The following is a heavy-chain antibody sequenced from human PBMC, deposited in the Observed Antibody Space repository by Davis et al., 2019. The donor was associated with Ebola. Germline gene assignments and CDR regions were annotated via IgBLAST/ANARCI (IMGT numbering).Heavy chain of an antibody. J-gene: IGHJ4*02. V-gene: IGHV3-7*03. D-gene: IGHD6-13*01. CDR1: GFTFSDYY. CDR3: ARDAGREDQLLLDSSSWFHDY. CDR2: IKQDGSEK. Sequence: GESLKISCAASGFTFSDYYMSWIRQAPGKGLEWVANIKQDGSEKYYVDSVKGRFTISRDNAKNSLYLQMNSLRAEDTAVYYCARDAGREDQLLLDSSSWFHDYWGQGTLVTVSS.